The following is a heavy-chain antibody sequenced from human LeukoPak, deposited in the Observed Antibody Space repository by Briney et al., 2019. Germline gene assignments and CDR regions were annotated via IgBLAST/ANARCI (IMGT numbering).Heavy chain of an antibody. Sequence: SETLSLTCTVSGGSISSYYWSWIRQPPGKGLEWIGYIYYSGSTNYNPSLKSRVTISVDTSKNQFSLKLSSVTAADTAVYYCARAIQPYYYDSSGYAYYYYYMDVWGKGTTVTISS. CDR2: IYYSGST. CDR3: ARAIQPYYYDSSGYAYYYYYMDV. J-gene: IGHJ6*03. D-gene: IGHD3-22*01. CDR1: GGSISSYY. V-gene: IGHV4-59*01.